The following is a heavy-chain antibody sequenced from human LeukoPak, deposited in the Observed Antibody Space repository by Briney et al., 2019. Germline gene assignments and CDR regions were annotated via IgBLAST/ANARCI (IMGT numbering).Heavy chain of an antibody. J-gene: IGHJ4*02. Sequence: PSETLSLTCTVSGGSISSGDYYWSWIRQPPGKGLEWIGYIYYSGSTYYNPSLKSRVTISVDTSKNQFSLKLSSVTAADTAVYYCARGVNWEYYFDYWGQGTLVTVSS. CDR2: IYYSGST. CDR1: GGSISSGDYY. CDR3: ARGVNWEYYFDY. D-gene: IGHD1-26*01. V-gene: IGHV4-30-4*01.